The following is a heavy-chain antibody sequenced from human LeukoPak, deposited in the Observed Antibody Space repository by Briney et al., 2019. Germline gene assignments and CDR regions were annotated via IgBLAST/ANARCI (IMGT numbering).Heavy chain of an antibody. CDR2: INSDGSFT. CDR1: GFTFSSYW. CDR3: AKEEGGDYAPIDY. D-gene: IGHD4-17*01. J-gene: IGHJ4*02. Sequence: PGGSLRLSCAASGFTFSSYWMHWVRQAPGKGLVWVSRINSDGSFTSYADSVKGRFTISRDNSKNTLYLQMNSLRAEDTAAYYCAKEEGGDYAPIDYRGQGTLVTVSS. V-gene: IGHV3-74*01.